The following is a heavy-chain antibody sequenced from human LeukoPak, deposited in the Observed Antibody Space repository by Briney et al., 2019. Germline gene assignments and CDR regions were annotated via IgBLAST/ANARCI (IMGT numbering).Heavy chain of an antibody. J-gene: IGHJ4*02. CDR2: IKHDESEK. CDR1: GFSFNNYW. V-gene: IGHV3-7*01. D-gene: IGHD2-2*02. Sequence: GGSLRLSCAASGFSFNNYWMSWVRQTPEKGLEWVANIKHDESEKYYVDSVKGRFTISRDNAKNSVYLQTNSLRVEDTAVYYCAKDSCSSTSCYIAYWGQGTLVTVSS. CDR3: AKDSCSSTSCYIAY.